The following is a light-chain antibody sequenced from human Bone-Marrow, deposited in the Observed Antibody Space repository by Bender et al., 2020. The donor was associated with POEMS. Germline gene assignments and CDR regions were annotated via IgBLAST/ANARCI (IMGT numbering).Light chain of an antibody. J-gene: IGLJ3*02. CDR3: AVWDDSLSGWV. CDR2: SSH. Sequence: QSVLTQPPSASGTPGQRVTISCSGGSSNIGAHAVNWYQHLPGTAPKLLIYSSHRRPSEVPDRFSGSRSGTSASLAIRGLQSEDEADYYCAVWDDSLSGWVFGGGTSLTVL. V-gene: IGLV1-44*01. CDR1: SSNIGAHA.